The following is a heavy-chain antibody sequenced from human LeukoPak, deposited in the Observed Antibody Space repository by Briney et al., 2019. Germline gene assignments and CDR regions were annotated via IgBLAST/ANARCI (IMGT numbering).Heavy chain of an antibody. CDR2: IIAIFGTA. V-gene: IGHV1-69*13. CDR3: ARGDYDSSGYYPDAFDI. Sequence: GASVKVSCKASGGTFSSYAISWVRQAPGQGLEWMGGIIAIFGTANYAQKFQGRVTITADESTGTAYMELSSLRSEDTAVYYCARGDYDSSGYYPDAFDIWGQGTMVTVSS. CDR1: GGTFSSYA. D-gene: IGHD3-22*01. J-gene: IGHJ3*02.